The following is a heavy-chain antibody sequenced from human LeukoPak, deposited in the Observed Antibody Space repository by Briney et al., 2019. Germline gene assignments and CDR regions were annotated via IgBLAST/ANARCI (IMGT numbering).Heavy chain of an antibody. CDR2: INPSGGST. V-gene: IGHV1-46*01. Sequence: GASVKVSCKASGYTFTSYGISWVRQATGQGLEWMGIINPSGGSTSYAQKFQGRVAMTRDTSTSTVYMELSSLRSEDTAVYYCARDGPPSGYSGSYYFDYWGQGTLVTVSS. CDR3: ARDGPPSGYSGSYYFDY. J-gene: IGHJ4*02. CDR1: GYTFTSYG. D-gene: IGHD5-12*01.